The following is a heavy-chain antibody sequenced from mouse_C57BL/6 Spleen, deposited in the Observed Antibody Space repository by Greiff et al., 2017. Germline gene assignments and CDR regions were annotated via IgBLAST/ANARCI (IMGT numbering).Heavy chain of an antibody. Sequence: QVQLKESGPGLVAPSQSLSITCTVSGFSLTSSGVHWVRQPPGKGLEWLVVIWSDGSNTYNSALKSRLSISKDNSKSQVFLKMNSLQTDDTAMYDCARHPGLRRDYAMDDWGQGTSVTVSS. CDR3: ARHPGLRRDYAMDD. CDR1: GFSLTSSG. V-gene: IGHV2-6-1*01. J-gene: IGHJ4*01. CDR2: IWSDGSN. D-gene: IGHD2-4*01.